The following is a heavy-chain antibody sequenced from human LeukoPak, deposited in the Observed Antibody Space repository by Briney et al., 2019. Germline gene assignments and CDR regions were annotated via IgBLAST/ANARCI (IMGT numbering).Heavy chain of an antibody. D-gene: IGHD3-22*01. J-gene: IGHJ4*02. V-gene: IGHV3-9*01. CDR1: GFTFDDYA. Sequence: GGSLRLSCAASGFTFDDYAMHWVRQAPGKGLEWVSGIRWNSGSIGYADSVKGRFTISRDNAKNSLFLQMNSLRDDDTAVYYCARARDSSGFYYSLCFWGQGTLVTVSS. CDR3: ARARDSSGFYYSLCF. CDR2: IRWNSGSI.